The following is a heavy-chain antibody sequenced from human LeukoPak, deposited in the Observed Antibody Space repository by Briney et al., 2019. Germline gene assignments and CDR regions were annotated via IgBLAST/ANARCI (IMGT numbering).Heavy chain of an antibody. CDR3: ARGRAPKSGRLYYFDY. J-gene: IGHJ4*02. Sequence: GASVKVSCKASGGTFSSYAISWVRQAPGQGLEWMGRIIPILGIANYAQKFQGRVTITADKSTSTAYMELSSLRSEDTAVYYCARGRAPKSGRLYYFDYWGQGTLVTVSS. V-gene: IGHV1-69*04. D-gene: IGHD3-10*01. CDR1: GGTFSSYA. CDR2: IIPILGIA.